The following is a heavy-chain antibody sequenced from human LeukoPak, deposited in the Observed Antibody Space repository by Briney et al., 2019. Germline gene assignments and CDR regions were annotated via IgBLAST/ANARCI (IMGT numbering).Heavy chain of an antibody. D-gene: IGHD3-3*01. V-gene: IGHV4-34*01. CDR2: INHSGST. J-gene: IGHJ4*02. CDR1: GGSFSGYY. Sequence: SETLSLTCAVYGGSFSGYYWSWIRQPPGKGLEWIREINHSGSTNYNPSLKSRVTISVDTSKNQFSLKLSSVTAADTAVYYCARGRFGFLSGYSYYFDYWGQGTLVTVSS. CDR3: ARGRFGFLSGYSYYFDY.